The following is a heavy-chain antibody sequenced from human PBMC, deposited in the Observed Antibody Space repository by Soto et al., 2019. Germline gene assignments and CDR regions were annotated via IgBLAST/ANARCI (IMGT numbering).Heavy chain of an antibody. J-gene: IGHJ3*02. Sequence: SETLSLTCAVYGGFVTSGIYYWSWIRQPPGKGLEWIGEMSHSGGTHFNPSLKSRVTISVDTSKNQFTLKMSSVTAADTALYYCARVERGTATTVVDAFDIWGPGTIVTVS. CDR1: GGFVTSGIYY. V-gene: IGHV4-34*01. CDR2: MSHSGGT. D-gene: IGHD1-1*01. CDR3: ARVERGTATTVVDAFDI.